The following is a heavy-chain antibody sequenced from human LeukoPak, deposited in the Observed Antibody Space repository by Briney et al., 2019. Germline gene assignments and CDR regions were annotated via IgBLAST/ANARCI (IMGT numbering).Heavy chain of an antibody. CDR1: GFTISSHG. CDR3: AKDWGSSGWYNYFDP. J-gene: IGHJ5*02. Sequence: PGGSLRLSCAVSGFTISSHGMHWVRQAPGKGLEWVAMISYDGNSKYYGDSVKGRFTISRDNSKNTLYLQMDSLRTEDTAVYYCAKDWGSSGWYNYFDPWGQGTLVTVSP. D-gene: IGHD6-19*01. CDR2: ISYDGNSK. V-gene: IGHV3-30*18.